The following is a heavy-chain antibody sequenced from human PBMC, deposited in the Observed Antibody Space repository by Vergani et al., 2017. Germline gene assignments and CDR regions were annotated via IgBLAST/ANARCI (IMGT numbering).Heavy chain of an antibody. Sequence: QVQLVQSGAEVKKPGASVKVSCKASGYTFTSYGISWVRQAPGQGLEWMGWISAYNGNTNYAQKLQGRVTMTTDTSTSTAYMELRRLRSDDTAVYYCARDFFRFPIVATLNYYYYGMDVWGQGTTVTVSS. J-gene: IGHJ6*02. CDR2: ISAYNGNT. CDR1: GYTFTSYG. V-gene: IGHV1-18*01. CDR3: ARDFFRFPIVATLNYYYYGMDV. D-gene: IGHD5-12*01.